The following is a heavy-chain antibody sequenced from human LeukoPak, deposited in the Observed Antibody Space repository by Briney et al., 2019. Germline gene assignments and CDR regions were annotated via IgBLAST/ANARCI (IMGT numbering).Heavy chain of an antibody. V-gene: IGHV3-30-3*01. CDR3: ARAMITFGGVIVALDY. CDR2: ISYDGSNK. J-gene: IGHJ4*02. D-gene: IGHD3-16*02. CDR1: GFTFSSYA. Sequence: GGSLRLSCAASGFTFSSYAMHWVRQAPGKGLEWVAVISYDGSNKYYADSVKGRFTISRDNSKNTLYLQMNSLRAEDTAVYYCARAMITFGGVIVALDYWGQRTLVTVSS.